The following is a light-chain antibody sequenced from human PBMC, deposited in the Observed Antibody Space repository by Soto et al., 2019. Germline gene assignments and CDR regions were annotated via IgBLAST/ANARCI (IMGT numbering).Light chain of an antibody. J-gene: IGLJ1*01. V-gene: IGLV2-14*01. Sequence: QSALTQPASVSGSPGQSIANSCTGTSSDVGGYKYVSWYQQHPGKAPKLMIYDVSNRPSWVSDRFSGSKSCNTASLTSSGLQAEDEADYYCTSYTSSSTYVFGTGTKVTVL. CDR2: DVS. CDR1: SSDVGGYKY. CDR3: TSYTSSSTYV.